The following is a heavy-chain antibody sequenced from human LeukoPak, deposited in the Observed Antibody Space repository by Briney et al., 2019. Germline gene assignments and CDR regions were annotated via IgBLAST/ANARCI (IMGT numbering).Heavy chain of an antibody. Sequence: PSETLSLTCTVSGGSISSYYWGWIRQPPGKGLEWIGYIYYSGSTNYNPSLKSRVTISVDTSNNQFSLKLSSVTAADTAVYYCARAAREMATTPDFDYWAREPWSPSPQ. CDR3: ARAAREMATTPDFDY. CDR2: IYYSGST. CDR1: GGSISSYY. D-gene: IGHD5-24*01. J-gene: IGHJ4*02. V-gene: IGHV4-59*01.